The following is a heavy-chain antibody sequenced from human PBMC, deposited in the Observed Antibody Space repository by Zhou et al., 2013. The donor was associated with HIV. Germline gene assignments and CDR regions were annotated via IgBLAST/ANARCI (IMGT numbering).Heavy chain of an antibody. J-gene: IGHJ1*01. CDR2: INPGAYGAV. V-gene: IGHV1-2*02. CDR1: GYTFNDHL. Sequence: QVHLKQSGAVVKKPGASVRVSCEASGYTFNDHLIQWVRHIPGKGLEWMGWINPGAYGAVSYARNFQGRVTLTRRSTLDTDTAYMELNGLTSADTAIYYCTRGRSCGGDNCNNWDFQFGVQGTLVIVSS. D-gene: IGHD4-17*01. CDR3: TRGRSCGGDNCNNWDFQF.